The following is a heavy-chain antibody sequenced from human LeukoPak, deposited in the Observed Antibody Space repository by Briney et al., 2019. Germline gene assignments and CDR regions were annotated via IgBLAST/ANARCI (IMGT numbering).Heavy chain of an antibody. V-gene: IGHV5-10-1*01. D-gene: IGHD2-15*01. CDR3: ARRYCTGGSCHRDY. J-gene: IGHJ4*02. CDR2: IDPSNSYT. CDR1: GYSFTSNW. Sequence: GESLQISSKGSGYSFTSNWITWVRQMPGKGLEWMGRIDPSNSYTKYSPSFQGHVTISADKSIGTAYLQWNSLKASDTAMYYCARRYCTGGSCHRDYWGQGTLVTVSS.